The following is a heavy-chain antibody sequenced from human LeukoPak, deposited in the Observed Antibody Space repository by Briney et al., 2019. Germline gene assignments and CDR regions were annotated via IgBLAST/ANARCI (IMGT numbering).Heavy chain of an antibody. CDR3: AKGYGESHFDS. Sequence: GGSLRLSCSASGFTFRTYGMHWVRQAPGKGLEWVAFIRFDGSNQYYADSVKGRVTISRDNSNNTLSLQMNTLRGDDTAVYFCAKGYGESHFDSWGQGTLVTVSS. D-gene: IGHD5-18*01. CDR2: IRFDGSNQ. J-gene: IGHJ4*02. CDR1: GFTFRTYG. V-gene: IGHV3-30*02.